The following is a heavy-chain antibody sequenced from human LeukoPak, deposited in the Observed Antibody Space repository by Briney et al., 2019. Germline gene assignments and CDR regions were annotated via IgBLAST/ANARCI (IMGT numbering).Heavy chain of an antibody. CDR3: ARVEEGYGSGRRENYYYYYMDV. CDR2: IYYSGST. CDR1: GGSISSYY. V-gene: IGHV4-59*01. Sequence: SETLSLTCTVSGGSISSYYWSWIRQPPGTGLEWIGYIYYSGSTNYKPSLKSRATISVDTSKNQFSLKLSSVTAADTAVYYCARVEEGYGSGRRENYYYYYMDVWGKGTTVTISS. D-gene: IGHD3-10*01. J-gene: IGHJ6*03.